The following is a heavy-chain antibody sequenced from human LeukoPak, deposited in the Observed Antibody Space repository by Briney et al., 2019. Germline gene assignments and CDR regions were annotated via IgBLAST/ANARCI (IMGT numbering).Heavy chain of an antibody. CDR2: IKSKTDGGTT. CDR1: GFTFSNAW. Sequence: GGSLRLSCAASGFTFSNAWMSWVRQAPGKGLEWVGRIKSKTDGGTTDYAAPVKGRFTISRDDSKNTLYLQMNSLKTEDTALYYCTTPRYYYDSSNYRGYWGQGTLVTVSS. V-gene: IGHV3-15*01. CDR3: TTPRYYYDSSNYRGY. D-gene: IGHD3-22*01. J-gene: IGHJ4*02.